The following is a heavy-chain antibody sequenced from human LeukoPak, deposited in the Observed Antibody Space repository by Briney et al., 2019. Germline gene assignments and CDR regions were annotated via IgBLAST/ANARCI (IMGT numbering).Heavy chain of an antibody. CDR3: ARFNPAAGSFCFDY. Sequence: PSETLSLTCSVSGGSISSSDYYWGWIRQPPGKGLEWTGNIFYTGSTYYNPSLKSRVTISVDTSKKQFSLKLSSVTAADTAVFYCARFNPAAGSFCFDYWGQGTLVTVSS. V-gene: IGHV4-39*01. J-gene: IGHJ4*02. D-gene: IGHD6-13*01. CDR2: IFYTGST. CDR1: GGSISSSDYY.